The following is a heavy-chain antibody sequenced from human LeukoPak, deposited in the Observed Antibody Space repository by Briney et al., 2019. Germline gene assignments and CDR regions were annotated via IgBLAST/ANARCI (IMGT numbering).Heavy chain of an antibody. J-gene: IGHJ4*02. Sequence: GGSLRLSCEDSGFTFRSYEMNWVRQAPGKGLEGTAYLSSSGSAFSYADSVKGRFTIARDNAKNPVYLEMNSLRADDTAVYYCARSARLMKGVVEVTALDDWGQGTLVTVSS. D-gene: IGHD3-3*01. CDR2: LSSSGSAF. CDR1: GFTFRSYE. CDR3: ARSARLMKGVVEVTALDD. V-gene: IGHV3-48*03.